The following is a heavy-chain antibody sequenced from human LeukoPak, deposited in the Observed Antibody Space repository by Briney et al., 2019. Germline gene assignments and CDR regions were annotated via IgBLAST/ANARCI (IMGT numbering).Heavy chain of an antibody. Sequence: GGSLRLSCAASGFTFSSYSMNWVRQAPGKGLEWVSSISSNSSYIYYADSVKGRFTISRDNAKNSLYLQMNSLRAEDTAVYYCARAVGLEWELLLGGFDYWGQGTLVTVSS. J-gene: IGHJ4*02. CDR2: ISSNSSYI. CDR3: ARAVGLEWELLLGGFDY. V-gene: IGHV3-21*01. D-gene: IGHD1-26*01. CDR1: GFTFSSYS.